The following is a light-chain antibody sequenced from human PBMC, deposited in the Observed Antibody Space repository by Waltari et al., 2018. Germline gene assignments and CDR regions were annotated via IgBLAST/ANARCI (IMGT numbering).Light chain of an antibody. V-gene: IGKV3-20*01. CDR2: GIS. CDR1: QTFSNNY. J-gene: IGKJ1*01. CDR3: QKYTSSPWT. Sequence: EIVLTQSPGTLSLSPGERATLSCRASQTFSNNYLAWYQQKPGQDPRLLVHGISLRSAGIPNRFSGIVSGTDFTLIISSLEPEDFGVYYCQKYTSSPWTFGQGTKVEI.